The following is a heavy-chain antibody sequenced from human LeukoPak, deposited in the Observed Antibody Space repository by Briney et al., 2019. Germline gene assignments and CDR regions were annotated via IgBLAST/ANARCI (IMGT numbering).Heavy chain of an antibody. J-gene: IGHJ4*02. V-gene: IGHV3-43*01. CDR2: ISWDGGST. D-gene: IGHD2-21*01. CDR1: GFTFDDYT. Sequence: AGGSLRLSCAASGFTFDDYTMHWVRQAPGKGLEWVSLISWDGGSTYYADSVKGRFTISRDNSKNSLYLQMNSLRTEDTALYYCAKDMARGVVVIAHTLPDYWGQGTLVTVSS. CDR3: AKDMARGVVVIAHTLPDY.